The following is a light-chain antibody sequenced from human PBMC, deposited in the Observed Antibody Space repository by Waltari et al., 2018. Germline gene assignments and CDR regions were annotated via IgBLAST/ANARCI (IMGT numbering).Light chain of an antibody. J-gene: IGLJ2*01. CDR1: RSNIAVNT. Sequence: SVLTQPHSASGTPGQPVSISCSGGRSNIAVNTVNWYQQLPGMAPKLLINGNNQRPSGVPDRFSGSKSGTSASLAISGLQSEDEADYYCAAWDDSLYGRVFGGGTKLTVL. V-gene: IGLV1-44*01. CDR2: GNN. CDR3: AAWDDSLYGRV.